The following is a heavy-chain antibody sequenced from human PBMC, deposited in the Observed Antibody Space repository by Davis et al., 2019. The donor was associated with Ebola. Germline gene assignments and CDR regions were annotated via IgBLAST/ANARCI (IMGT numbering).Heavy chain of an antibody. Sequence: GESLKISCAASGFTFSSYGMHWVRQAPGKGLEWVAVIWYDGSNKYYADSVKGRFTISRDNSKNTLYLQMNSLRAEDTAVYYCAKRRGILEWLLTDWGQGTLVTVSS. V-gene: IGHV3-33*06. CDR1: GFTFSSYG. CDR2: IWYDGSNK. D-gene: IGHD3-3*01. CDR3: AKRRGILEWLLTD. J-gene: IGHJ4*02.